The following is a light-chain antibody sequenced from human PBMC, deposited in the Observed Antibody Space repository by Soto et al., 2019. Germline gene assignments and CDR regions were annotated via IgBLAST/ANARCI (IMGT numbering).Light chain of an antibody. CDR2: GAS. CDR3: QQYDGSPYT. V-gene: IGKV3-20*01. Sequence: EIVLTQSPGTLSLSPGERATLSCRASQSVTSSYLAWFQQKPGQAPRLLIYGASSRATGIPDRFSGSGSRTDFTLTISRLEPEDFAVYYCQQYDGSPYTFGPGTKLEIK. J-gene: IGKJ2*01. CDR1: QSVTSSY.